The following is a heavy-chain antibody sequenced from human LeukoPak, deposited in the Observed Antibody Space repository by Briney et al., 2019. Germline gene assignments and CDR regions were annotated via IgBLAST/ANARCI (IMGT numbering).Heavy chain of an antibody. D-gene: IGHD2-15*01. J-gene: IGHJ5*02. CDR2: IIPIFGTA. CDR1: GGTFSSYA. CDR3: AMGLGYCSGGSCYYNWFDP. V-gene: IGHV1-69*01. Sequence: SVKVSCKASGGTFSSYAISWVRQAPGQGLEWLRGIIPIFGTANYAQKFQGRVTITADESTSTAYMELSSLRSEDTAVYYCAMGLGYCSGGSCYYNWFDPWGQGTLVTVSS.